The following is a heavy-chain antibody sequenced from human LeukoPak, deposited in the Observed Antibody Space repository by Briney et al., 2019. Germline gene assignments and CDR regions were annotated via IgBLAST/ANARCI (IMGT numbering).Heavy chain of an antibody. D-gene: IGHD4-23*01. J-gene: IGHJ4*02. CDR3: AREGVTPGMVDY. CDR2: ISSSGSTI. CDR1: GFTFSSYE. V-gene: IGHV3-48*03. Sequence: GGSLRLSCAASGFTFSSYEMNWVRQAPGKGLEWVSYISSSGSTIYYADSVKGRFTISRDNAKNSLYLQMNSLRAEDTAVYYCAREGVTPGMVDYWGQGTLVTVSS.